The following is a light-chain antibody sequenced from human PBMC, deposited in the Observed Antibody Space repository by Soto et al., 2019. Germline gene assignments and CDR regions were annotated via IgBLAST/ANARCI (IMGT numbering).Light chain of an antibody. CDR3: QQYNSYSHT. J-gene: IGKJ1*01. CDR2: DAS. V-gene: IGKV1-5*01. CDR1: QSISSW. Sequence: DIQMTQSPSTLSASVGDRVTITCRASQSISSWLAWYQQKPGKAPKLLIYDASSLESGVPSRFSGSGSGTEFTLTILSLQPDDFATYYSQQYNSYSHTFGQGTKVEIK.